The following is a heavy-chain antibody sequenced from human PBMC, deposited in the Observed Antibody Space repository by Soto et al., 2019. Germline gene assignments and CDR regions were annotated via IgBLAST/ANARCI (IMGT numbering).Heavy chain of an antibody. CDR3: ARVTGATFLDY. CDR2: IYYSGNT. J-gene: IGHJ4*02. D-gene: IGHD1-26*01. Sequence: ETLSLTCTVSGGSISSYYWSWIRQPPGKGLEWIGYIYYSGNTNYNPTLKSRVTISVDTSKNQFSLKLSSVTAADTAVYYCARVTGATFLDYWGQGTLVTVSS. CDR1: GGSISSYY. V-gene: IGHV4-59*01.